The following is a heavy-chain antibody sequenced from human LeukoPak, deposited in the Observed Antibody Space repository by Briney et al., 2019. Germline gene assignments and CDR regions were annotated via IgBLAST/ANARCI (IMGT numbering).Heavy chain of an antibody. CDR1: GFTATSNY. CDR2: IYSGGST. V-gene: IGHV3-53*01. Sequence: GESLRLSCAASGFTATSNYMSWVRQAPGKGLEWVSVIYSGGSTYYADSVKGRFTISRDNSKNTHYLQMDSLRVEDTAIYYCAKQGENSGWGSFDHWGQGILVTVSS. D-gene: IGHD6-19*01. J-gene: IGHJ4*02. CDR3: AKQGENSGWGSFDH.